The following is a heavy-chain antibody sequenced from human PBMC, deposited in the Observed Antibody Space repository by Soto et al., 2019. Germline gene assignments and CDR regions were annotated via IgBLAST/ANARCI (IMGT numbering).Heavy chain of an antibody. CDR1: GFTFTTFA. J-gene: IGHJ3*02. CDR3: AKDIRYFDWPLGAFDI. D-gene: IGHD3-9*01. Sequence: GGSLRLSCATSGFTFTTFAMSWVRQAPGKGLEWVSAISGSGGSTYYADSVKGRFTISRDNSKNTLYLQMNSLRAEDTAVYYCAKDIRYFDWPLGAFDIWGQGTMVTVSS. CDR2: ISGSGGST. V-gene: IGHV3-23*01.